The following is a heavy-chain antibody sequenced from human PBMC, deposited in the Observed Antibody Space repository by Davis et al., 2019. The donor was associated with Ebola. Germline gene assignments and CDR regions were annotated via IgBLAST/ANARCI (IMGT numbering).Heavy chain of an antibody. CDR3: ARASGWYDRIDY. V-gene: IGHV4-34*01. D-gene: IGHD6-19*01. Sequence: SETLSPTCPLYGRSFSGYYWRWIRQPPGKGLEWIGEINHSGSTNYNPSLKSRVTISVDTSKNQFSLKLSSVTAADTAVYYCARASGWYDRIDYWGQGTLVTVAS. CDR1: GRSFSGYY. CDR2: INHSGST. J-gene: IGHJ4*02.